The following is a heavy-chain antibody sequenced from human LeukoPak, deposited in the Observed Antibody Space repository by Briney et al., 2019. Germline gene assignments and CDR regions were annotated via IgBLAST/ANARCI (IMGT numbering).Heavy chain of an antibody. CDR3: ARLSLITGRGYYFDY. CDR1: GYSINSGYY. J-gene: IGHJ4*02. Sequence: SETLSLTCAVSGYSINSGYYWGWIRQPPGEGLEWIGTIYHSGSTYYNPSLQSRVTISVDTSKNQFSLNLNSVTAADTAVYYCARLSLITGRGYYFDYWGQGTLVTVSS. V-gene: IGHV4-38-2*01. CDR2: IYHSGST. D-gene: IGHD1-20*01.